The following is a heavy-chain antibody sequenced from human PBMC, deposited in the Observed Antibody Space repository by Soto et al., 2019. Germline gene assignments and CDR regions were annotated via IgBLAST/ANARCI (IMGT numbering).Heavy chain of an antibody. D-gene: IGHD2-2*01. CDR2: TNTDGSST. V-gene: IGHV3-74*01. CDR3: ARDHCSTSTCYTVWFDP. CDR1: GFTFSIYW. J-gene: IGHJ5*02. Sequence: GGSLRLSCAASGFTFSIYWIHWVRQVPGKGLVWVSRTNTDGSSTNYADSVKGRFTVSRDNADNTLYLQMSSLRAEDTAVYYCARDHCSTSTCYTVWFDPWGQGTLVTVSS.